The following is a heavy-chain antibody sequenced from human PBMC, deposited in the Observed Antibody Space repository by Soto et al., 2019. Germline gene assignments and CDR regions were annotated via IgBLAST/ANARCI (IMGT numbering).Heavy chain of an antibody. J-gene: IGHJ4*02. V-gene: IGHV4-59*01. CDR2: IYYSGST. CDR1: GGSISSYY. CDR3: ARGFTASMVRG. D-gene: IGHD3-10*01. Sequence: PSETLSLTCTVSGGSISSYYWSWIRQPPGKGLEWIGYIYYSGSTNYNPSLKSRVTVSVDTSKNQFSLKLSSVTAADTAVYYCARGFTASMVRGWGQGTLVTVS.